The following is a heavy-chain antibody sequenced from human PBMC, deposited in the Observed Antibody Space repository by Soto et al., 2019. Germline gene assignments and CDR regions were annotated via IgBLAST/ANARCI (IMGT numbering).Heavy chain of an antibody. Sequence: ASVKVSCKGSGYTFTRNAMHWVRQAPGQRLEWMGWINADTGNTKYSQKFQGRVTITRDTSASTTYMELRSLRSEDTAAYYCARDVVLSAYYYYGMDVWGQGTTVTVSS. V-gene: IGHV1-3*01. CDR2: INADTGNT. D-gene: IGHD2-2*01. J-gene: IGHJ6*02. CDR1: GYTFTRNA. CDR3: ARDVVLSAYYYYGMDV.